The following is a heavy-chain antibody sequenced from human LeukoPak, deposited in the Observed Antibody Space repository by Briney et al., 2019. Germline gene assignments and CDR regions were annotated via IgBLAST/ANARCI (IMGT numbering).Heavy chain of an antibody. CDR2: ISSGSNYI. CDR3: AREHGMSTMSY. J-gene: IGHJ4*02. V-gene: IGHV3-21*01. D-gene: IGHD5-24*01. Sequence: NPGGSLRLSCAASGFTFSSYTMNWVRQAPGKGLEWVSSISSGSNYIYYADSVKGRFTISRDNAKNSLYLQMNSLRAEDTAVYYCAREHGMSTMSYWGQGTLVTVSS. CDR1: GFTFSSYT.